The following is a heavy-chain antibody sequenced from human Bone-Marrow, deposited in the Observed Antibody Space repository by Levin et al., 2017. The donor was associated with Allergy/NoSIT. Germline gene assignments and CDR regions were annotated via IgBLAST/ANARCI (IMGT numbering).Heavy chain of an antibody. D-gene: IGHD3-10*01. Sequence: GGSLRLSCTASGFSFSDYFMTWIRQAPGKGLEWVSHISNTNTYTKYADSVKGRFTISRDNAKNSLSLQMNTLTAEDTAVYYCARELFTGSGAAFNIWGQGTMVTVSS. CDR1: GFSFSDYF. J-gene: IGHJ3*02. CDR2: ISNTNTYT. CDR3: ARELFTGSGAAFNI. V-gene: IGHV3-11*05.